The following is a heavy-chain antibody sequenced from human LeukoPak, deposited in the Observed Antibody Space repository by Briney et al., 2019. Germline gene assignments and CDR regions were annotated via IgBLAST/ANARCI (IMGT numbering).Heavy chain of an antibody. V-gene: IGHV3-74*03. CDR2: FNSVGSTI. CDR1: GFTFSSCW. J-gene: IGHJ6*02. CDR3: ARDTYDFWSGSDYGMDV. Sequence: GGSLRLSCAASGFTFSSCWMHWVRQAPGEGLVWFAHFNSVGSTITYADSVRGRFTISRDNAKNTLYLQMDSLRAEDTAVYYCARDTYDFWSGSDYGMDVWGQGTTLIVSS. D-gene: IGHD3-3*01.